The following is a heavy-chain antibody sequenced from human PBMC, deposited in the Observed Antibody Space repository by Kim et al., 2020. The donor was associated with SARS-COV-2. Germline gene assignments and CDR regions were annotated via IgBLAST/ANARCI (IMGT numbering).Heavy chain of an antibody. V-gene: IGHV4-34*01. CDR1: GGSFSGYS. D-gene: IGHD3-10*01. Sequence: SETLSLTCAVYGGSFSGYSWSWIRQPPGKGLEWIGEINHSESINYNSSLKSRVTISIDTSKNQFSLKLTSVTAADTGVYFCARGRAGVVPSPILGLGPHSDYFIMDVWGHGTTVTVSS. CDR2: INHSESI. CDR3: ARGRAGVVPSPILGLGPHSDYFIMDV. J-gene: IGHJ6*02.